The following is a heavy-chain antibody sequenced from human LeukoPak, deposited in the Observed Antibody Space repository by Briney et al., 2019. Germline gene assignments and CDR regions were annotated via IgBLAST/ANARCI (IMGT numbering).Heavy chain of an antibody. CDR1: GGSISSGSYY. J-gene: IGHJ4*02. CDR2: IYTSGST. D-gene: IGHD3-22*01. Sequence: SETLSLTCTVSGGSISSGSYYWSWIRQPAGKGLEWIGRIYTSGSTNYTPSLKSRVTISVDTSKNQFPLKLSSVTAADTAVYYCAREGKYYYDSSGYSWGQGALVTVSS. CDR3: AREGKYYYDSSGYS. V-gene: IGHV4-61*02.